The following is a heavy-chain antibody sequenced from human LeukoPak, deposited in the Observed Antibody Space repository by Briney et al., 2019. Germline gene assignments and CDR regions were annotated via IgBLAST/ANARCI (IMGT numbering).Heavy chain of an antibody. J-gene: IGHJ5*02. CDR3: ARGGKSSWFANIYGS. D-gene: IGHD3-10*01. V-gene: IGHV4-39*07. CDR2: FFYSGNT. CDR1: GVSITTSGYY. Sequence: SETLSLTCTISGVSITTSGYYWAWIRQSPGKGLEWIGTFFYSGNTDYNPSLKSRVSLSVDAFKNQFSLNLSSVTAADTAMYFCARGGKSSWFANIYGSWGQGTPITVSS.